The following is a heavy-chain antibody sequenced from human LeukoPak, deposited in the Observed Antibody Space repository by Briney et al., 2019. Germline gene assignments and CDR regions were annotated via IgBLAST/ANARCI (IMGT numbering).Heavy chain of an antibody. CDR2: IYTSGST. V-gene: IGHV4-4*09. CDR3: ARQERWLQLSYYYYYMDV. J-gene: IGHJ6*03. Sequence: SETLSLTCTVSGGSICSYDWSWIRQPPGKGLEWIGYIYTSGSTNYNPSLKSRVTISVDTSKNQFSLKLSSVTAADTAVYYCARQERWLQLSYYYYYMDVWGKGTTVTVSS. CDR1: GGSICSYD. D-gene: IGHD5-24*01.